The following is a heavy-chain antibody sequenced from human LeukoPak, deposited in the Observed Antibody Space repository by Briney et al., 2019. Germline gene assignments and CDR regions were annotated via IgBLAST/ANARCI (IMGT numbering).Heavy chain of an antibody. CDR2: IYWDDDK. CDR1: GFSLSTSGVG. D-gene: IGHD4-17*01. J-gene: IGHJ4*02. CDR3: ARLTTVTTLFRGNTIDY. V-gene: IGHV2-5*02. Sequence: SGPTLVNPTQTLTLTCTFSGFSLSTSGVGVGWIRQPPGKALEWLALIYWDDDKRYSPSLKSRLTITKDTSKNQVVLTMTNMDPVDTATYYCARLTTVTTLFRGNTIDYWGQGTLVTVSS.